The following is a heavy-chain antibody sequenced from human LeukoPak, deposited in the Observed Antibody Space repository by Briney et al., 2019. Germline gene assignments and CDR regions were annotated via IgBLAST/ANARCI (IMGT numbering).Heavy chain of an antibody. Sequence: GRSLRLSCAASGFTFSSYWMHWVRQAPGKWLVWVSRINSDGSSTSYADSVKGRFTISRDNAKNTLYMQMNSLRAEDTAVYYCTRDREGRTWYAEIDYWGQGTLVAVSS. CDR2: INSDGSST. V-gene: IGHV3-74*01. D-gene: IGHD6-13*01. J-gene: IGHJ4*02. CDR3: TRDREGRTWYAEIDY. CDR1: GFTFSSYW.